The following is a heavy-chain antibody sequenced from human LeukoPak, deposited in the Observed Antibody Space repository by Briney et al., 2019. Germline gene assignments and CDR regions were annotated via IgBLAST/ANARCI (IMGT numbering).Heavy chain of an antibody. V-gene: IGHV3-73*01. CDR2: IRSKANSYAT. Sequence: ASGFTXSGSAMHWVRQASGKGLEWVGRIRSKANSYATAYAASVKGRFTISRDDSKNTAYLQMNSLKTEDTAVYYCTTRRPDAFDIWGQGTMVTVSS. CDR1: GFTXSGSA. J-gene: IGHJ3*02. CDR3: TTRRPDAFDI.